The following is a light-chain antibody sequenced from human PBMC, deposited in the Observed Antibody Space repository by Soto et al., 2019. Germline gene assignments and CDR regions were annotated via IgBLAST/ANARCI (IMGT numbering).Light chain of an antibody. V-gene: IGLV2-14*01. CDR3: SSYTSSSTAV. Sequence: QSALTQPASVSGSPGQSITISCTGTSSDVGGYNYVSWYQQHPGTAPKLMIYEVSNRPSGVSNRFSGSKSGNTASLTISGLQAEDEADYYCSSYTSSSTAVFGTGTKVTVL. CDR1: SSDVGGYNY. CDR2: EVS. J-gene: IGLJ1*01.